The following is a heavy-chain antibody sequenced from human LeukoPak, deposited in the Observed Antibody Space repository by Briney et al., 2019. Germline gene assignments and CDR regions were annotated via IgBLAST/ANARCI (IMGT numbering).Heavy chain of an antibody. CDR2: ISGSGGNT. V-gene: IGHV3-23*01. CDR1: GFSFSNYA. Sequence: GGSLRLSCAASGFSFSNYAMSWVRQAPGKGLEWVSAISGSGGNTYNADSVKGRFTISRDNSKNTLYLQMNSLRAEDTAVYYCAKGSGSSCYSPCDYWGQGILVTVSS. J-gene: IGHJ4*02. CDR3: AKGSGSSCYSPCDY. D-gene: IGHD2-15*01.